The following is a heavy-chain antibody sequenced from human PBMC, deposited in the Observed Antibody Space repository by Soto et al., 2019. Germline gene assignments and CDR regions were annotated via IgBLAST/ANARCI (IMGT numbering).Heavy chain of an antibody. D-gene: IGHD4-4*01. CDR1: GFTFSSYA. CDR3: AREQVTFDY. Sequence: QVQLVESGGGVVQPGRSLRLSCAASGFTFSSYAMHWVRQAPGKGLEWVAVISYDGSNKYYADSVKGRFTISRDNSKNTLYLQMNSLRAEDTAVYYCAREQVTFDYWGQGTLVTVSS. J-gene: IGHJ4*02. V-gene: IGHV3-30-3*01. CDR2: ISYDGSNK.